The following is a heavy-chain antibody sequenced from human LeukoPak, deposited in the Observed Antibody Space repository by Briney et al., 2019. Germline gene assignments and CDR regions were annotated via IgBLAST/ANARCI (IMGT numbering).Heavy chain of an antibody. V-gene: IGHV4-59*02. CDR2: VFFGGQT. CDR1: GDLVWSYY. J-gene: IGHJ4*02. Sequence: PSETLSLTCSVSGDLVWSYYWTWVRQPPEKGLEWIGYVFFGGQTNYNPSVKSRVTISLDTSRSQFSLNLTSVTAADSAMYYCARGAYADRTGYNLDSWGQGTLVIVSS. D-gene: IGHD5-24*01. CDR3: ARGAYADRTGYNLDS.